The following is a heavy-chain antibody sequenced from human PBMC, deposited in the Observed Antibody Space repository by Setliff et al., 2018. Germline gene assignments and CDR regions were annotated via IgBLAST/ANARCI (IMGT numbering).Heavy chain of an antibody. CDR3: ARDGGEY. V-gene: IGHV3-7*01. CDR1: GFTFSNYW. J-gene: IGHJ4*02. D-gene: IGHD3-16*01. CDR2: IKQDGSEK. Sequence: PGGSLSLSCAASGFTFSNYWMSWVRQAPGKGLEWVANIKQDGSEKYYVDSVKGRFTISRDNAKNSLYLQMNSLRAEDTAVYYRARDGGEYWGQGTLVTVSS.